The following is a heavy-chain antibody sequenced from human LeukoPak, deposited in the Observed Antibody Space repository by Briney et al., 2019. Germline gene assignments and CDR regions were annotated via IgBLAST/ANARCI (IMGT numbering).Heavy chain of an antibody. D-gene: IGHD3-10*01. CDR3: ARTSHSGYLEY. CDR1: GGTLRGYY. J-gene: IGHJ4*02. CDR2: IYYSGGT. V-gene: IGHV4-59*01. Sequence: PSETLSLTCTVSGGTLRGYYWSWTPQPPGKGLEWIGYIYYSGGTNYNPSLKSRVTISVDTSKNQFSLKLISVTAADTAVYYCARTSHSGYLEYWGQGTLVTVSS.